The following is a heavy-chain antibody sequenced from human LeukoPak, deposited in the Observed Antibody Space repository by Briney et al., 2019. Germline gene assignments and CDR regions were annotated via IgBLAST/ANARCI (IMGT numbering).Heavy chain of an antibody. D-gene: IGHD6-19*01. CDR1: GGSIGSSSYY. V-gene: IGHV4-39*02. CDR3: ACSGWYWGSFDY. CDR2: IYYSGST. J-gene: IGHJ4*02. Sequence: PSETLSLTCTVSGGSIGSSSYYWGWIRQPPGKGLEWIGSIYYSGSTYYNPSLKSRVTISVDTSKNHFSLELSSVTAADTAVYHCACSGWYWGSFDYWGQGALVTVSS.